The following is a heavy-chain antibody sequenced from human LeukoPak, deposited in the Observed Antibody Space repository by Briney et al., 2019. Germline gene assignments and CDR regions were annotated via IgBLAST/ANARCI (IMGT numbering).Heavy chain of an antibody. CDR2: ISSSNSTI. D-gene: IGHD3-10*02. CDR3: ARGCNSGRGALDF. V-gene: IGHV3-48*04. Sequence: PGGSLRLSCAASGFTFRSYSMNWVRQAPGKGLEGVSYISSSNSTIYYRDSVKGRFTISRDNAENSLYLQMNSLRAEDTAVYYCARGCNSGRGALDFWGQGTLVTVSS. J-gene: IGHJ4*02. CDR1: GFTFRSYS.